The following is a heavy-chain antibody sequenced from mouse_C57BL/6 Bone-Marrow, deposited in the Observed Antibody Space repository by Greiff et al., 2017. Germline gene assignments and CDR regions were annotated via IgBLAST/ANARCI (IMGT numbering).Heavy chain of an antibody. Sequence: EVMLVESGGDLVKPGGSLKLSCAASGFTFSSYGMSWVRQTPDKRLEWVATISSGGSYTYYPDSVKGRFTISRDNAKNTLYLQMSSLKSEDTAMYYCARAGDGCPAWFAYWVQGTLVTVSA. V-gene: IGHV5-6*01. CDR3: ARAGDGCPAWFAY. D-gene: IGHD2-3*01. CDR2: ISSGGSYT. CDR1: GFTFSSYG. J-gene: IGHJ3*01.